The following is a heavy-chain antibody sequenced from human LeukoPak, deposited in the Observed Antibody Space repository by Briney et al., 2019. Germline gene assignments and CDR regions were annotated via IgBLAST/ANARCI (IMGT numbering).Heavy chain of an antibody. D-gene: IGHD5-24*01. V-gene: IGHV4-59*01. CDR3: ARGRDGHNYAAFDI. J-gene: IGHJ3*02. Sequence: SETLSLICTVSGGSMSHYYWSWIRQPPGKGLEWIGCVYYSGTTYNNPSVKSRLTMSLDTSKNQFSLKLSSVTAADTAIYYCARGRDGHNYAAFDIWGQGTILTVSS. CDR2: VYYSGTT. CDR1: GGSMSHYY.